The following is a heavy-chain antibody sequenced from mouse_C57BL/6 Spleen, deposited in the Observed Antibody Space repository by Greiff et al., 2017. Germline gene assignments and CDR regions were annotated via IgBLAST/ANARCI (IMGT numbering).Heavy chain of an antibody. V-gene: IGHV5-17*01. CDR3: ARGYYYAMDY. Sequence: EVQGVESGGGLVKPGGSLKLSCAASGFTFSDYGMHWVRQAPEKGLEWVAYISSGSITIYYADTVKGRFTISRDNAKNTLFLQMTSLRSEDTAMYYCARGYYYAMDYWGQGTSVTVSS. CDR1: GFTFSDYG. CDR2: ISSGSITI. J-gene: IGHJ4*01.